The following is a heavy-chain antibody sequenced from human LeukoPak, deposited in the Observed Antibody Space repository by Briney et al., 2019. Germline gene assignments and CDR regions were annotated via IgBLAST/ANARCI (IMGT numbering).Heavy chain of an antibody. D-gene: IGHD3-10*01. J-gene: IGHJ4*02. CDR3: ARDRGYYYGSGNDY. CDR1: VFTFSSYS. Sequence: GGSLRLSCADSVFTFSSYSMNWVRQAPGKGLEWVSSISSSSSYIYYADSVKGRFTISRDNAKNSLYLQMNSLRAEDTAVYYCARDRGYYYGSGNDYWGQGTLVTVSS. V-gene: IGHV3-21*01. CDR2: ISSSSSYI.